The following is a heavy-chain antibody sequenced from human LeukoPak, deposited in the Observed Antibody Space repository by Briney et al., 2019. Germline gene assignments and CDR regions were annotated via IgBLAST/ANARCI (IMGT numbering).Heavy chain of an antibody. CDR3: ARRWNGVASTHFDY. CDR1: GGSISSSSYY. CDR2: IYYSGST. J-gene: IGHJ4*02. Sequence: SETLSLTCTVFGGSISSSSYYWGWIRQPPGKGLEWIGSIYYSGSTYYNPSLKSRVTISLDTSKNQFSLKLTSVTAADTAVYYCARRWNGVASTHFDYWGQGTLVTVSS. V-gene: IGHV4-39*01. D-gene: IGHD5-12*01.